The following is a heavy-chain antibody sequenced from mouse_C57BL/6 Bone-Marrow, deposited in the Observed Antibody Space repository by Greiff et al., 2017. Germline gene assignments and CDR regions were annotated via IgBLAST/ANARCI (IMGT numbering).Heavy chain of an antibody. CDR1: GYSITSGYY. D-gene: IGHD1-1*01. CDR2: ISYDGSN. V-gene: IGHV3-6*01. CDR3: ARAGSTVVDV. Sequence: EVKLMESGPGLVKPSQSLSLTCSVTGYSITSGYYWNWIRQFPGNKLEWMGYISYDGSNNYNPSLKNRISITRDTSKNQFFLKLNSVTTEDTATYYCARAGSTVVDVWGTGTTVTVSS. J-gene: IGHJ1*03.